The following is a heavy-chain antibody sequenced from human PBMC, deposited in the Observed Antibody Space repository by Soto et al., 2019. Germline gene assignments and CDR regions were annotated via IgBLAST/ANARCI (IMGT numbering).Heavy chain of an antibody. D-gene: IGHD2-2*02. Sequence: QVQLVQSGAEVQKPGSSVKVSCKASGGTFSSYAISWVRQAPGQGLEWMGGIIPIFGTANYAQKFQGRVTITADKSTSTAYMELSSLRSEDTAVYYCARGGCSSTSCYTSEWNWFDPWGQGTLVTVSS. V-gene: IGHV1-69*06. CDR2: IIPIFGTA. CDR1: GGTFSSYA. J-gene: IGHJ5*02. CDR3: ARGGCSSTSCYTSEWNWFDP.